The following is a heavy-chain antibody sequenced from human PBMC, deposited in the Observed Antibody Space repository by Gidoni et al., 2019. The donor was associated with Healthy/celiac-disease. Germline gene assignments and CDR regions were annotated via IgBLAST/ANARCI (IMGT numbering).Heavy chain of an antibody. V-gene: IGHV4-31*03. CDR3: ARDCSPSSSSAFDI. D-gene: IGHD2-2*01. CDR2: IYYSGST. J-gene: IGHJ3*02. CDR1: GGSISSGGYY. Sequence: QLQESGPGLVKPSQTLSLTCTVSGGSISSGGYYWSWIRQHPGKGLEWIGYIYYSGSTYYNPSLKSRVTRSVDTSKNQFSLKLSSVTAADTAVYYCARDCSPSSSSAFDIWGQGTMVTVSS.